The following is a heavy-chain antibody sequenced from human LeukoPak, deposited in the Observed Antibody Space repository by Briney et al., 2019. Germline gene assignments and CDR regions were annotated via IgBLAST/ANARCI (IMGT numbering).Heavy chain of an antibody. J-gene: IGHJ4*02. CDR3: TRENGIYCGGDCPFDY. CDR1: GFTFGDYA. V-gene: IGHV3-49*04. D-gene: IGHD2-21*01. Sequence: GGSLRLSCTASGFTFGDYAMSWVRQAPGKGLEWVGFIRSKAYGGTTEYAASVKGRFTISRDDSKSIAYLQMNSLKTEDTAVYYCTRENGIYCGGDCPFDYWGQGTLVTVFS. CDR2: IRSKAYGGTT.